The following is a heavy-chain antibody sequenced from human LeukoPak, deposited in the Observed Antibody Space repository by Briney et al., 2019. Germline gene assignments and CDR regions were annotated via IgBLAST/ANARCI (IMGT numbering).Heavy chain of an antibody. CDR2: IYGSGRT. Sequence: SDTLSLTCTVSGGSISNYYWSWIRQPPGKGLEWIGYIYGSGRTNYNPSLKSRVTISVDTSKNQFSLKLSSVTAADTAVYFCARRVVGTAMTWANWFDPWGQGTLVTVSS. CDR1: GGSISNYY. CDR3: ARRVVGTAMTWANWFDP. D-gene: IGHD5-18*01. V-gene: IGHV4-59*08. J-gene: IGHJ5*02.